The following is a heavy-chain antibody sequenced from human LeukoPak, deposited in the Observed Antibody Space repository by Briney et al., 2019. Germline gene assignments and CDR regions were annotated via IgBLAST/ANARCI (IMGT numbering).Heavy chain of an antibody. CDR2: IKQDGSEK. CDR3: ARGAAADSRYRYYYYMDV. Sequence: PGGSLRLSCAASGFTFSSYWMSWVRQAPGKGLEWVANIKQDGSEKYYVDSVKGRFTISRDNAKNSLYLQMNSLRAEDTAVYYCARGAAADSRYRYYYYMDVWGKGTTVTISS. D-gene: IGHD6-13*01. J-gene: IGHJ6*03. CDR1: GFTFSSYW. V-gene: IGHV3-7*01.